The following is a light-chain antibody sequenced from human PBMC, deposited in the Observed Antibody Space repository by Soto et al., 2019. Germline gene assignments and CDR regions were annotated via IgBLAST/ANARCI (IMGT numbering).Light chain of an antibody. V-gene: IGKV4-1*01. CDR1: QSVLYSSNNKNY. J-gene: IGKJ1*01. CDR3: KQYYSTPWT. CDR2: WAS. Sequence: DIVMTQSPDSLAVSLGERATINCKSSQSVLYSSNNKNYLAWYQQKPGQPPKLLIYWASTRESGVPDRFSGSGSGTDFTLTISSLQADDVAVYYCKQYYSTPWTFGQGTKVEIK.